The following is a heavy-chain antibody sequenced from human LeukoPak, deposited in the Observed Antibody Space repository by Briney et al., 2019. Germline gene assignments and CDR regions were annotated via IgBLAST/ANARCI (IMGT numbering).Heavy chain of an antibody. D-gene: IGHD1-26*01. CDR3: ASPSGSYYFDY. CDR2: IYSGGST. Sequence: QPGGSLRLSCAASGFTVSSNYMSWVRQAPGKGLEWVSVIYSGGSTYYADSVKGRFTISRDNSKNTLYLQMNSLSAEDTAVYYCASPSGSYYFDYWGQGTLVTVSS. CDR1: GFTVSSNY. J-gene: IGHJ4*02. V-gene: IGHV3-66*02.